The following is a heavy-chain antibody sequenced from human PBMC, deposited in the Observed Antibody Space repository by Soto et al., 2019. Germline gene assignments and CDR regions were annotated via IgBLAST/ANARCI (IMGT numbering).Heavy chain of an antibody. D-gene: IGHD1-26*01. Sequence: GGSLRLSCAASGFTFSTYTMYWVRQAPGKGLEWVAAISNNGINTHYADSVKGRFTISRENSKNTLYLQMNSLRAEDTAVYYYAKDKWGATLGLFDYWGQGTLVTVSS. J-gene: IGHJ4*02. CDR2: ISNNGINT. CDR3: AKDKWGATLGLFDY. V-gene: IGHV3-30-3*01. CDR1: GFTFSTYT.